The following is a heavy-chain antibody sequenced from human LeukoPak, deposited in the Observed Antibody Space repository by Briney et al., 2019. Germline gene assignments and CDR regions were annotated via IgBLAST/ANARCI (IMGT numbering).Heavy chain of an antibody. CDR3: ARGDGSGWPNFDY. J-gene: IGHJ4*02. CDR1: GYTFTTYG. V-gene: IGHV1-18*01. D-gene: IGHD6-19*01. Sequence: ASVKVSCKASGYTFTTYGISWVRQAPGQGLEWMGWISAYSGNRNYAQQVQGRVTMTTHKSTSTDYMELRSLRSDDAAVYYCARGDGSGWPNFDYWGQGTLVTVSS. CDR2: ISAYSGNR.